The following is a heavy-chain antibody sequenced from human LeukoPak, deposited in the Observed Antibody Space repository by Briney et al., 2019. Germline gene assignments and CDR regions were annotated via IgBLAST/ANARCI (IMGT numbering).Heavy chain of an antibody. D-gene: IGHD4-17*01. Sequence: PGGSLRLSCAASGFTFSSYWMHWVRQAPGKGLVWVSRINSDGSSTSYADSVKGRFTISRDNAKNTLYLQMNSLRAEDTAVYYCARESRRHDYGDYIDAFDIWGQGTMVTVSS. V-gene: IGHV3-74*01. J-gene: IGHJ3*02. CDR2: INSDGSST. CDR3: ARESRRHDYGDYIDAFDI. CDR1: GFTFSSYW.